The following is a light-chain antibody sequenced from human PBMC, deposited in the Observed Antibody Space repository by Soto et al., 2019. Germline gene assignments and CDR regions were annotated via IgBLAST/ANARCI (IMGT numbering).Light chain of an antibody. CDR2: GAS. CDR1: QSVSSSY. V-gene: IGKV3-20*01. J-gene: IGKJ4*01. Sequence: EIVLTQSPGTLSLSPGERATLSCRASQSVSSSYLAWYQQKPGQAPRLLIYGASSRATGIPDRFSGSGSGTAFTLTISRLEPEDFAVYYCRQYGSSPLTFGGGTKVEIK. CDR3: RQYGSSPLT.